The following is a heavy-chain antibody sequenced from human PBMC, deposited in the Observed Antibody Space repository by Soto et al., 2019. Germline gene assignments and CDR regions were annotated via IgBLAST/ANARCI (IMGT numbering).Heavy chain of an antibody. D-gene: IGHD3-22*01. Sequence: ASVKVSCKASGYTFTSYGISWVRQAPGQGLEWMGWISAYNGNTNYAQKLQGRVTMTTDTSTSTAYMELRSLRSDDTAVYYCAREGAYYYDSSGTGSTSPWYYGMDVWGQGTTVTVSS. CDR2: ISAYNGNT. CDR1: GYTFTSYG. CDR3: AREGAYYYDSSGTGSTSPWYYGMDV. V-gene: IGHV1-18*01. J-gene: IGHJ6*02.